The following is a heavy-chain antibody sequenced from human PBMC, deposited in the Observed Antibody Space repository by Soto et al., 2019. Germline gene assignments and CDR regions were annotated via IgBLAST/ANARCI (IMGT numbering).Heavy chain of an antibody. Sequence: SVKVSCKASGGTFSSYAISWVRLAPGQGLEWMGGIIPIFGTANYAQKFQGRVTITADESTSTAYMELSSPRSEDTAVYYCARASTAMANSGFDYWGQGTLVTVSS. J-gene: IGHJ4*02. CDR1: GGTFSSYA. D-gene: IGHD5-18*01. CDR3: ARASTAMANSGFDY. CDR2: IIPIFGTA. V-gene: IGHV1-69*13.